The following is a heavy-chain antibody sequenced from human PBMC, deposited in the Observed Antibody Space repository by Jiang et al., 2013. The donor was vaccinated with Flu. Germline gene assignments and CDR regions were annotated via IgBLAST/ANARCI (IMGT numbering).Heavy chain of an antibody. CDR1: GVTFSNYA. D-gene: IGHD6-13*01. CDR2: IIPMLGTA. J-gene: IGHJ2*01. CDR3: ARAPPGNWYFDL. V-gene: IGHV1-69*01. Sequence: SGAEVKKPGSSVKVSCKASGVTFSNYAISWERQAPGQGLEWLGGIIPMLGTANYAQKFQGRVTITADESTNTAYLELSSLTSEDTAVYYCARAPPGNWYFDLWGRGTLVTVSS.